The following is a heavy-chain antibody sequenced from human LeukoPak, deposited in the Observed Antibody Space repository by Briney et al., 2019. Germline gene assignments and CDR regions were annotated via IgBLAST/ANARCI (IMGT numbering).Heavy chain of an antibody. CDR3: AKGYIDSSGYYYSYAFDI. D-gene: IGHD3-22*01. J-gene: IGHJ3*02. Sequence: GGSLRLSCAASGFTFSSYCMSWVRQAPGKGLEWVSAISGSGGSTYYADSVKGRFTTSRDNSKNTLYLQMNSLRAEDTAVYYCAKGYIDSSGYYYSYAFDIWGQGTMVTVSS. CDR2: ISGSGGST. CDR1: GFTFSSYC. V-gene: IGHV3-23*01.